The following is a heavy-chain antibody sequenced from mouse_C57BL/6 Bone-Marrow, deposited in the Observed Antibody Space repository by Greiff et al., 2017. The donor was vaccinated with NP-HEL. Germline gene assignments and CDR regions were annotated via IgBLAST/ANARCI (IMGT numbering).Heavy chain of an antibody. CDR2: IYPGNSDT. CDR1: GYTFTSYW. CDR3: TRSHYSKVYFDY. J-gene: IGHJ2*01. V-gene: IGHV1-5*01. Sequence: EVQLQQSGTVLARPGASVKMSCKTSGYTFTSYWMHWVKQRPGQGLEWIGAIYPGNSDTSYNPKFKGKAKLTAVTSASTAYMELSSLTNEDSAVYYCTRSHYSKVYFDYWGQGTTLTVSS. D-gene: IGHD2-5*01.